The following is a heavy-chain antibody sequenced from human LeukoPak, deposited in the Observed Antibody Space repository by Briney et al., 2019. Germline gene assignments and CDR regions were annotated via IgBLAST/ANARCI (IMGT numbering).Heavy chain of an antibody. Sequence: SQTLSLTCTVSGGSISSGSYYWSWIRQPAGKGLEWIGRIYTSGSTNYNPSLKSRVTISVDTSKNQFSLKLSSVTAADTAVYYCARDQRGPYYYDSSGYPGAFDIWGQGTMVTVSS. J-gene: IGHJ3*02. V-gene: IGHV4-61*02. CDR2: IYTSGST. D-gene: IGHD3-22*01. CDR1: GGSISSGSYY. CDR3: ARDQRGPYYYDSSGYPGAFDI.